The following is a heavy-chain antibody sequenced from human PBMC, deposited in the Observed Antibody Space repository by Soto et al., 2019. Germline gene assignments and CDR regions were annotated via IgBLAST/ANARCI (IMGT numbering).Heavy chain of an antibody. CDR3: AREGPLFWQQLAPLDY. D-gene: IGHD6-13*01. V-gene: IGHV3-11*01. J-gene: IGHJ4*02. Sequence: GGSLRLSCAASGFTFSDYYMSWIRQAPGKGLEWVSYISSSGSTIYYADSVKGRFTISRDNAKNSLYLQMNSPRAEDTAVYYCAREGPLFWQQLAPLDYWGQGTLVTVSS. CDR1: GFTFSDYY. CDR2: ISSSGSTI.